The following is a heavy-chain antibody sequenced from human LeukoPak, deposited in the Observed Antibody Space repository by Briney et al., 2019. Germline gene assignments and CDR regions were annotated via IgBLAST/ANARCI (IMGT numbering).Heavy chain of an antibody. CDR2: IYYSGST. CDR3: ARMFLSHIAAVDC. J-gene: IGHJ4*02. CDR1: GGSISSYY. D-gene: IGHD6-13*01. Sequence: SETLSLTCTVSGGSISSYYWSWIRQPPGKGLEWIGYIYYSGSTNYNPSLKSRVTISVDTSKNQFSLKLSSVTAADTAVYYCARMFLSHIAAVDCWGQGTLVTVSS. V-gene: IGHV4-59*01.